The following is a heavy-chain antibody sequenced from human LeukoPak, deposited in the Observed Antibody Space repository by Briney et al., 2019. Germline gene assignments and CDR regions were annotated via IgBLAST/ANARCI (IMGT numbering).Heavy chain of an antibody. Sequence: SQTPSLTCTVSGDSINTGGYYWNWIRQHPGKGLEWIGYIYYSGTTYYNPSLKSRPTISLDTSKNQFSLKLSSVTAADTAVYYCARDPTPGMYYFDYWGQGNLVTVSS. CDR3: ARDPTPGMYYFDY. D-gene: IGHD4-11*01. V-gene: IGHV4-31*03. CDR2: IYYSGTT. CDR1: GDSINTGGYY. J-gene: IGHJ4*02.